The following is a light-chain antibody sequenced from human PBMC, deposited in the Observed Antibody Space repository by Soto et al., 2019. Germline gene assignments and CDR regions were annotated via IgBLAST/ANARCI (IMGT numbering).Light chain of an antibody. J-gene: IGKJ4*01. Sequence: DFQMTQSPSSLSASVGDRVNITCRASQSITRYLNWYQQKPGKAPNLLIYATSNLQTGVPLRFSGSGFGTDFTLTINNLQPEDFATYYCQHSYSVPRTFGRGTKVEI. V-gene: IGKV1-39*01. CDR3: QHSYSVPRT. CDR2: ATS. CDR1: QSITRY.